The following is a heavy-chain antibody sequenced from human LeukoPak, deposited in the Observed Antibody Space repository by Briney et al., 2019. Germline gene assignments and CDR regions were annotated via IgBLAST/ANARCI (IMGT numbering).Heavy chain of an antibody. Sequence: PGGSLRLSCAASGFTFSSYGMNWVRQAPGKGLEWVAFIRNDGSNTYYADSVKGRFTISRDNSKNTLYLQMNSLRDEDTAVYYCAKDFDGYRTAVDYWGQGTLVTVSS. CDR3: AKDFDGYRTAVDY. J-gene: IGHJ4*02. CDR2: IRNDGSNT. D-gene: IGHD5-24*01. CDR1: GFTFSSYG. V-gene: IGHV3-30*02.